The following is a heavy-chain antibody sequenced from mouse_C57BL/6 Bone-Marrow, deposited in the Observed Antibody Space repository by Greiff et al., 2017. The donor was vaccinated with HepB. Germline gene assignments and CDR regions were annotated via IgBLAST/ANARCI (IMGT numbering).Heavy chain of an antibody. Sequence: EVMLVESGGGLVQPGGSLKLSCAASGFTFSDYGMAWVRQAPRKGPEWVAFISNLAYSIYYADTVTGRFTIARENAKNTLYLEMSSLRSEDTAMYYCARHCWYSAMDYWGQGTSVTVSS. CDR1: GFTFSDYG. V-gene: IGHV5-15*01. CDR3: ARHCWYSAMDY. CDR2: ISNLAYSI. J-gene: IGHJ4*01.